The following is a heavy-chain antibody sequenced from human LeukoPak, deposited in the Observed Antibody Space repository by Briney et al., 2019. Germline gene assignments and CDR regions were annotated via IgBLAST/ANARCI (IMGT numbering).Heavy chain of an antibody. J-gene: IGHJ4*02. Sequence: ASVKVSCKASGYTFTSYGISWVRQAPEQGLEWMGWISAYNGNTNYAQKLQGRVTMTTDTSTSTAYMELRSLRSDDTAVYYCARDMEGYCSSTSCYSGFLDYWGQGTLVTVSS. CDR3: ARDMEGYCSSTSCYSGFLDY. CDR1: GYTFTSYG. CDR2: ISAYNGNT. V-gene: IGHV1-18*04. D-gene: IGHD2-2*01.